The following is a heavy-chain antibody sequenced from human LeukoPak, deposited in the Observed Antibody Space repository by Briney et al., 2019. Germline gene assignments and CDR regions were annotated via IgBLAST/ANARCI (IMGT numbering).Heavy chain of an antibody. CDR3: ASVYYGDYVVDY. CDR1: RFTFRSYW. J-gene: IGHJ4*02. V-gene: IGHV3-7*01. D-gene: IGHD4-17*01. Sequence: GGSLRLSCAASRFTFRSYWMSWVRQAPGKGLEWVANIKQDGSEKYYVDSVKGRFTISRDNAKNSLYLQMNSLRAEDTAVYYCASVYYGDYVVDYWGQGTLVTVSS. CDR2: IKQDGSEK.